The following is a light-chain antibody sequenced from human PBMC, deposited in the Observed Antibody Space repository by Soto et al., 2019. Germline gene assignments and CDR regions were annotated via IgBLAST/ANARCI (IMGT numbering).Light chain of an antibody. V-gene: IGLV1-47*01. J-gene: IGLJ2*01. Sequence: QSVLTQPPSASGTPGQRVTISCSGSLSNIGSNFIYWYQQLPGSAPKLLINRNNERPSGVPDRFSGSKSGTSASLAISGLRSEAEADYHCAAWDDSLRLVVFGGGTKLTVL. CDR3: AAWDDSLRLVV. CDR1: LSNIGSNF. CDR2: RNN.